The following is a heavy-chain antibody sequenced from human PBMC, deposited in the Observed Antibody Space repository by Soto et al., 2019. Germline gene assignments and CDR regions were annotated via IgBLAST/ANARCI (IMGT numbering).Heavy chain of an antibody. CDR2: IYPGDPDT. D-gene: IGHD2-15*01. CDR3: ARQLPNCSGGSCYVTYYYMDV. V-gene: IGHV5-51*01. CDR1: GYSFTSYW. Sequence: PGESLKISCKGSGYSFTSYWIGWVRQMPGKGLEWMGIIYPGDPDTRYSPSFQGQVTISADKSISTAYLQWSSLKASDTAMYYCARQLPNCSGGSCYVTYYYMDVWGKGTTVTVSS. J-gene: IGHJ6*03.